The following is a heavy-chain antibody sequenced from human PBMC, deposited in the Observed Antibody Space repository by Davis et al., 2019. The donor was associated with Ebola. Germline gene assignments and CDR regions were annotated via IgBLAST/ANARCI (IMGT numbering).Heavy chain of an antibody. Sequence: AASVKVSCKASGYTFTSYDINWVRQATGQGLEWMGWMNPNSGNTGYAQKFQGRVTMTRNTSISTAYMELSSLRSEDTAVYYCARDVGPKYSYGYKVVIGMDVWGQGTTVTVSS. CDR3: ARDVGPKYSYGYKVVIGMDV. CDR1: GYTFTSYD. CDR2: MNPNSGNT. J-gene: IGHJ6*02. D-gene: IGHD5-18*01. V-gene: IGHV1-8*01.